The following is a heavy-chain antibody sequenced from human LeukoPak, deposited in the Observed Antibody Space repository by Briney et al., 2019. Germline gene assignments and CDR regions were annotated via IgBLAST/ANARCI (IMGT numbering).Heavy chain of an antibody. CDR3: ARAAYSSSWNQYFQH. V-gene: IGHV1-2*02. CDR1: GYTFTGYY. CDR2: INPNSGGT. Sequence: ASVKVSCKASGYTFTGYYMHWVRQAPGQGLEWMGWINPNSGGTNYAQKFQGRVTMTRDTSISTAYMELSRLRSDDTAVYYCARAAYSSSWNQYFQHWGQGTLVTVSS. D-gene: IGHD6-13*01. J-gene: IGHJ1*01.